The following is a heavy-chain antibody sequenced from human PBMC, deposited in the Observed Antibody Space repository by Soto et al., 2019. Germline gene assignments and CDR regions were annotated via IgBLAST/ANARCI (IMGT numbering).Heavy chain of an antibody. CDR3: ARGGGSPYHDHEFDY. Sequence: QVQLQESGPGLVKPSETLSLTCSVSGVSTSNHYWTWIRKPPGQGPEWIGCIYYRGTTNYNASLNCRITLXIDTSKNQFSLRLTSVTTADTAVYYCARGGGSPYHDHEFDYWGQGILVTVSS. V-gene: IGHV4-59*11. J-gene: IGHJ4*02. CDR1: GVSTSNHY. D-gene: IGHD2-2*01. CDR2: IYYRGTT.